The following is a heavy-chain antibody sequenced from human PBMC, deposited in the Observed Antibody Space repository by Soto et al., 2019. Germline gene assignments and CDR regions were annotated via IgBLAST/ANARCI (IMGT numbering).Heavy chain of an antibody. CDR3: ARPRSSSRNYYGMDV. CDR1: GYSFTSYW. Sequence: GESLKISCKGSGYSFTSYWVGWVRQMPGKGLEWMGIIYPGDSDTRYSPSFQGQVTISADKSISTAYLQWSSLKASDTAMYYCARPRSSSRNYYGMDVWGQGTTVTVSS. V-gene: IGHV5-51*01. D-gene: IGHD6-13*01. CDR2: IYPGDSDT. J-gene: IGHJ6*02.